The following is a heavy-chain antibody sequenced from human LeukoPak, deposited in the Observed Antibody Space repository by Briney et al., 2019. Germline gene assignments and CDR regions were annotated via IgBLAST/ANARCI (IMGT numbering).Heavy chain of an antibody. CDR3: ARDPSGTYYPRVSGALDI. V-gene: IGHV3-21*01. CDR2: ISSSSSYI. D-gene: IGHD1-26*01. J-gene: IGHJ3*02. CDR1: GFTFSSYS. Sequence: GGSLRLSCAASGFTFSSYSMNWVRQAPGKGLEWVSSISSSSSYIYYANSVKGRFTISRDNAKNSLYLQMDSLRAEDTAVYYCARDPSGTYYPRVSGALDIWGQGTMVTVSS.